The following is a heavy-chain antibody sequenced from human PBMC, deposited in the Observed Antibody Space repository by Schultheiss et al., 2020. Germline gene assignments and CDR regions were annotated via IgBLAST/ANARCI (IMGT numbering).Heavy chain of an antibody. CDR1: GFTVSSNY. D-gene: IGHD6-13*01. CDR2: IYSGGST. V-gene: IGHV3-53*05. Sequence: GGSLRLSCAASGFTVSSNYMSWVRQAPGKGLEWVSVIYSGGSTYYADSVKGRFTISRDNSKNTLYLQMNSLRAEDTAVYYCAKSSVAAAGTFFVYWGQGTLVTVSS. J-gene: IGHJ4*02. CDR3: AKSSVAAAGTFFVY.